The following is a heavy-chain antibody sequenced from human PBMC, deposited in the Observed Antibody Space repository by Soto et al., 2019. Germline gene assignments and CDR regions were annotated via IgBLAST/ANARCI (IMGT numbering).Heavy chain of an antibody. D-gene: IGHD3-22*01. CDR1: GFTFISYA. CDR2: ISSNGGST. V-gene: IGHV3-64*01. Sequence: GGSLRLSCAASGFTFISYAMHWVLQAPWKGLEYASAISSNGGSTYYANSVKGRFTISRDNSKNTLYLQMGSLRAEDMAVYYCARVGPYYYDSSGYYYQWYFDLWGRGTLVTVYS. J-gene: IGHJ2*01. CDR3: ARVGPYYYDSSGYYYQWYFDL.